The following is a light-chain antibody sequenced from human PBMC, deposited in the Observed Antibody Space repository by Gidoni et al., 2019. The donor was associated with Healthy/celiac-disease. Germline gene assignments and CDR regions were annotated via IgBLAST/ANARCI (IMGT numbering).Light chain of an antibody. CDR1: SSDVGGYNY. CDR3: SSYTSSSTGVFYV. Sequence: QSALTQPASVSGSPGQSITISCTGTSSDVGGYNYVSWYQQHPGKAPKLMIYDVSNRPSGVSNRFSGSKSGNTASLTISGLQAEDEADYYCSSYTSSSTGVFYVFGTGTKVTVL. CDR2: DVS. J-gene: IGLJ1*01. V-gene: IGLV2-14*01.